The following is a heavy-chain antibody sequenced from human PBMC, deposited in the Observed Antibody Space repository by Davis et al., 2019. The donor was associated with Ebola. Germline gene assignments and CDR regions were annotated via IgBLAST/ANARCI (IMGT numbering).Heavy chain of an antibody. CDR1: GFTFSSYA. Sequence: GGSLRLSCAASGFTFSSYAMSWVRQAPGKGLEWVSAISGSGGSTYYADSVKGRFTISRDNSKNTLYLQMNSLRAEDTAVYYCARDRPSYYGSGKVDAFDIWGQGTMVTVSS. CDR2: ISGSGGST. CDR3: ARDRPSYYGSGKVDAFDI. V-gene: IGHV3-23*01. J-gene: IGHJ3*02. D-gene: IGHD3-10*01.